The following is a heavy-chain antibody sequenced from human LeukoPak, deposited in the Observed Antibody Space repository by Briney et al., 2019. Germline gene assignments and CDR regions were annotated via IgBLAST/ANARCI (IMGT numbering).Heavy chain of an antibody. J-gene: IGHJ4*02. Sequence: GSLRLSCAVSGFTFSTYSMNWVRQAPGQGLDWVSSISRGSRYISSTASVKGRFTISRDNAKNSLYLQMNSLRAKATAVYYCARGAAGMAYFDYWGQGTLVTVSP. V-gene: IGHV3-21*01. CDR3: ARGAAGMAYFDY. CDR1: GFTFSTYS. D-gene: IGHD5-18*01. CDR2: ISRGSRYI.